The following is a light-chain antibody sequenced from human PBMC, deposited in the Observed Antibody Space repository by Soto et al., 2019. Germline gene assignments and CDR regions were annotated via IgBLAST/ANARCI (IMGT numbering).Light chain of an antibody. CDR3: SSYSGSDNFVV. CDR1: DSDIGGYNF. V-gene: IGLV2-8*01. J-gene: IGLJ3*02. CDR2: EVI. Sequence: QSALTQPPSASGSPGQSVTISCAGTDSDIGGYNFVSWYQQHPGKAPKLMIYEVIKRPSGVPDRFFGSKSGNTASLTVSGLHTEDEAEYYCSSYSGSDNFVVFGGGTKLTVL.